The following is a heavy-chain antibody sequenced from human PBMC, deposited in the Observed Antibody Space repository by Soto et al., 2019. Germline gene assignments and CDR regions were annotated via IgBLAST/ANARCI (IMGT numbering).Heavy chain of an antibody. V-gene: IGHV1-69*01. CDR2: IIPVFHRP. D-gene: IGHD1-26*01. J-gene: IGHJ4*02. CDR1: GGTFSGNA. CDR3: ARDESSGGYWGPLDY. Sequence: QMQLVQSGTEVKKPGSSVRVSCKASGGTFSGNAITGVRQAPGQGLEWMGGIIPVFHRPKYAQQFQHRLTITADASTTTAYMERSSLRPEDTAIYYCARDESSGGYWGPLDYWGQGTLVAVSS.